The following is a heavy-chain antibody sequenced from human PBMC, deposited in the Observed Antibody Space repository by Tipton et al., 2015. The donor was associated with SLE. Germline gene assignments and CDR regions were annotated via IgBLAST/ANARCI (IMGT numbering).Heavy chain of an antibody. Sequence: SLRLSCAASGFTFSSYSMNWVRQAPGKGLEWVSYISASSSAIFYADSVKGRFTISRDNAKNTLFLLLNSLRAEDTAVYYCARGDYVGYYLDYWGQGTLVTVSS. J-gene: IGHJ4*02. CDR2: ISASSSAI. D-gene: IGHD3-10*02. CDR1: GFTFSSYS. CDR3: ARGDYVGYYLDY. V-gene: IGHV3-48*01.